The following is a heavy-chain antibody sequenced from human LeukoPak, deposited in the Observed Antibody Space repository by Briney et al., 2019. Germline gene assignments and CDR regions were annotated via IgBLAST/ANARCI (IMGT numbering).Heavy chain of an antibody. J-gene: IGHJ6*03. CDR1: GFTFSNAW. CDR2: ISSSSSYI. D-gene: IGHD3-22*01. V-gene: IGHV3-21*01. CDR3: ARDRAHYYDSSGYPTGSYYYYYMDV. Sequence: GGSLRLSCAASGFTFSNAWMSWVRQAPGKGLEWVSSISSSSSYIYYADSVKGRFTISRDNAKNSLYLQMNSLRAEDTAVYYCARDRAHYYDSSGYPTGSYYYYYMDVWGKGTTVTVSS.